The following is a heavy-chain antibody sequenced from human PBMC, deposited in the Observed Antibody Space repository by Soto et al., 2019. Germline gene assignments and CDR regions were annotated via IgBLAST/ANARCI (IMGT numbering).Heavy chain of an antibody. CDR2: IYHSGST. Sequence: QVQLQESDPGLVKPSQTLSLTCTVSGGSISSGAYYWSWIRQHPGKGLEWIGYIYHSGSTYYNPSLESRVTLSVDTSRKQFSLKVSSVTAADTAVYYCARANYFDSSGPFDYWGPGTLVTVSS. CDR3: ARANYFDSSGPFDY. D-gene: IGHD3-22*01. J-gene: IGHJ4*02. CDR1: GGSISSGAYY. V-gene: IGHV4-31*03.